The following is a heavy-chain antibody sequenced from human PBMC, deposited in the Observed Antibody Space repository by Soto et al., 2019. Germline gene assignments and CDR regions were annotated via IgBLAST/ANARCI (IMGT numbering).Heavy chain of an antibody. D-gene: IGHD1-1*01. CDR3: ARGRYGDY. CDR1: GYTFTSYG. V-gene: IGHV1-18*01. Sequence: QVHLVQSGAEVKKPGASVKVSCKASGYTFTSYGITWVRQAPGQGLEWMGWISAHNGNTDYAPKRQGRVIVTSDTSTSTAYMELRSLISDDPAVYYCARGRYGDYGGQGALVTVSS. CDR2: ISAHNGNT. J-gene: IGHJ4*02.